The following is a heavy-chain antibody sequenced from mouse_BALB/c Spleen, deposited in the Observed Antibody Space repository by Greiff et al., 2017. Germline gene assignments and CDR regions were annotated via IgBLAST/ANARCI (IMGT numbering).Heavy chain of an antibody. CDR2: ISSGGSYT. CDR3: ARQYYDYNWYFDV. J-gene: IGHJ1*01. D-gene: IGHD2-4*01. CDR1: GFTFSSYG. V-gene: IGHV5-6*03. Sequence: EVMLVESGGGLVKPGGSLKLSCAASGFTFSSYGMSWVRQTPDKRLEWVATISSGGSYTYYPDSVKGRFTISRDNAKNTLYLQMSSLKSEDTAMYYCARQYYDYNWYFDVWGAGTTVTVSS.